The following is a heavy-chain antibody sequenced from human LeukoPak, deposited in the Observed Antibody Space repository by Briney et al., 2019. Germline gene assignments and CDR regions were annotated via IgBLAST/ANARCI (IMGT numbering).Heavy chain of an antibody. CDR3: AKDAGPYYYDSSGYLLRGHFDY. V-gene: IGHV3-9*01. D-gene: IGHD3-22*01. CDR2: ISWNSGSI. CDR1: GFTFDDYA. J-gene: IGHJ4*02. Sequence: GGSLRLSCAASGFTFDDYAMRWVRQAPGKGLEWVSGISWNSGSIGYADSVKGRFTISRDNAKNSLYLQMNSLRAEDTALYYCAKDAGPYYYDSSGYLLRGHFDYWGQGTLVTVPS.